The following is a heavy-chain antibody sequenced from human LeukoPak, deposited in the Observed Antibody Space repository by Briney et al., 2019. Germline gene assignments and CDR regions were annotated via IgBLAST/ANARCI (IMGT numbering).Heavy chain of an antibody. J-gene: IGHJ4*02. D-gene: IGHD5-12*01. Sequence: PGRSLRLSCAASGFTFSSYAMHWVRQAPGKGLEWVAVISYDGSNKYYADSVKGRFTISRDNSKNTLYLQMNSLRAEDTAVYYCARSGSPDYWGQGTLVTASS. CDR1: GFTFSSYA. CDR2: ISYDGSNK. V-gene: IGHV3-30-3*01. CDR3: ARSGSPDY.